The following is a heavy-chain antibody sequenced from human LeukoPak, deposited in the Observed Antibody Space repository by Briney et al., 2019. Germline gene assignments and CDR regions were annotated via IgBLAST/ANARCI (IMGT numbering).Heavy chain of an antibody. D-gene: IGHD7-27*01. CDR2: ISKSSGTM. CDR3: ARDENWGFDY. CDR1: GFTFSSYT. J-gene: IGHJ4*02. V-gene: IGHV3-48*01. Sequence: GGSLRLSCAASGFTFSSYTMNWVRQAPGKGLEWVSYISKSSGTMSYADSVKGRFTISRDNAKNSLFLQMNSLRVEDTAVYYCARDENWGFDYWGQGTLVTVSS.